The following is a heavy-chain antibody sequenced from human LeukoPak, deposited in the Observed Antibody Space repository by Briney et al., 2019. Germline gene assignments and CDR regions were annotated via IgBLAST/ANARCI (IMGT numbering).Heavy chain of an antibody. D-gene: IGHD2-2*01. J-gene: IGHJ4*02. CDR1: GYTFTGYY. Sequence: ASVKVSCKASGYTFTGYYMHWVRQAPGQGLEWMGWINPNSGGTNYAQKFQGWVTMTRDTSISTAYMELSRLRSDDTAVYYCARGTYCSSTSCYGGTFDYWGQGTLVTVSS. CDR2: INPNSGGT. V-gene: IGHV1-2*04. CDR3: ARGTYCSSTSCYGGTFDY.